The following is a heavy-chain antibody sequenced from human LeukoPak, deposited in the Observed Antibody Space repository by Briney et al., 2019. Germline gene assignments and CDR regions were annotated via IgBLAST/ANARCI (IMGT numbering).Heavy chain of an antibody. D-gene: IGHD1-26*01. Sequence: GESLKISCQGSEYSFATYWIAWLRQMPGKGLEWMGIIYPSDSDTRYSPSFQGQVTISADKSIKTAYLQWSSLKASDTAMYYCARPLQGIVGATGFDYWGQGTLVTVPS. J-gene: IGHJ4*02. V-gene: IGHV5-51*01. CDR1: EYSFATYW. CDR2: IYPSDSDT. CDR3: ARPLQGIVGATGFDY.